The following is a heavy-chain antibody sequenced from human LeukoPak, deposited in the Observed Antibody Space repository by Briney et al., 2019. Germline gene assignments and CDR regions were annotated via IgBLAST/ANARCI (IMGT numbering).Heavy chain of an antibody. D-gene: IGHD3-10*01. CDR2: IKQDGSEK. J-gene: IGHJ4*02. CDR1: GFTFSSYW. V-gene: IGHV3-7*01. Sequence: GGTLRLSCAASGFTFSSYWMSWVRQAPGKGLEWVANIKQDGSEKYYVDSVKGRFTISRDNAKNSLYLQMNSLRAEDTAVYYCARLSSSLTMVRGAYDYWGQGTLVTVSS. CDR3: ARLSSSLTMVRGAYDY.